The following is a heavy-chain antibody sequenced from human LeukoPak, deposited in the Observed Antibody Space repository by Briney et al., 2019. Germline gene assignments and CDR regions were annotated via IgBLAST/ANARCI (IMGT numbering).Heavy chain of an antibody. D-gene: IGHD1-26*01. CDR3: AKDQRVVGAPGFDY. V-gene: IGHV3-23*01. CDR1: GFTFSSYA. Sequence: GGSLRLSCAASGFTFSSYAMRWVRQTPGKGLEWVLAISGSGGSTYYADSVKGRFTISRDNSKNTLYLQMNSLRAEDTAVYYCAKDQRVVGAPGFDYWGQGTLVTVSS. CDR2: ISGSGGST. J-gene: IGHJ4*02.